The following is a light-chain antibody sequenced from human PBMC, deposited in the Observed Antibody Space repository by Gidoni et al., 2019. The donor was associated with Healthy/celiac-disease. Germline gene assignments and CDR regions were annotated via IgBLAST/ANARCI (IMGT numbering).Light chain of an antibody. Sequence: AIQLTQSPSSLSASVGDRVTITCRASQGISSALAWYPQKPGKAPKLLFYDASSLESGVPARFSGSGSGTDFTLTISSLQPEDFATYYCQQFNNYPLATFGGGTKVEIK. J-gene: IGKJ4*01. CDR3: QQFNNYPLAT. CDR2: DAS. V-gene: IGKV1D-13*01. CDR1: QGISSA.